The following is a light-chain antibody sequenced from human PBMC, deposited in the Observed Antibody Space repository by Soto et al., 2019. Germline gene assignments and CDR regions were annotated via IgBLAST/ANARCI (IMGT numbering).Light chain of an antibody. CDR3: QSYDSTNYVV. V-gene: IGLV6-57*04. J-gene: IGLJ2*01. CDR2: EDN. CDR1: SGSIASNY. Sequence: NFMLTQPHSVSESPGKTVTISCTRSSGSIASNYVQWYQQRPGSAPTTVIYEDNQRPSGVPDRFSGSIDSSSNSASLTISGLKTEDEADYYCQSYDSTNYVVFGGVTKLTVL.